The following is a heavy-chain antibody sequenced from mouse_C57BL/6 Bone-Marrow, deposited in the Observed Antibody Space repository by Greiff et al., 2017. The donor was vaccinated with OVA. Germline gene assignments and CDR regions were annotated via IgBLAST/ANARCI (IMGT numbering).Heavy chain of an antibody. CDR3: ARSRGTDWYFDV. Sequence: VKLQQSGAELARPGASVKLSCKASGYTFTSYGISWVKQRTGQGLEWIGEIYPRSGNTYYNEKFKGKATLTADKSSSTAYMELRSLTSEDSAVYFCARSRGTDWYFDVWGTGTTVTVSS. CDR2: IYPRSGNT. J-gene: IGHJ1*03. V-gene: IGHV1-81*01. D-gene: IGHD3-3*01. CDR1: GYTFTSYG.